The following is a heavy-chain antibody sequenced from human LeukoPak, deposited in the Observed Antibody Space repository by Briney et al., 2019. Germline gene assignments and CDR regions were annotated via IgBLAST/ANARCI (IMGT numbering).Heavy chain of an antibody. J-gene: IGHJ6*03. Sequence: SETLSLTCTVSGGSISSYYWSWIRQPPGKGLEWIGYIYYSGSTNYNPSLKSRVTISVDTSKNQFSLKLSSVTAADTAVYYCARVVEGYCSSTSCPPPYYYYYYMDVWGKGTTVTVSS. V-gene: IGHV4-59*01. D-gene: IGHD2-2*01. CDR2: IYYSGST. CDR3: ARVVEGYCSSTSCPPPYYYYYYMDV. CDR1: GGSISSYY.